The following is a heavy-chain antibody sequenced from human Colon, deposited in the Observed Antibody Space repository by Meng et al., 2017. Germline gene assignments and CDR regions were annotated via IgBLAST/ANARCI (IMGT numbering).Heavy chain of an antibody. CDR2: MYHSGIT. CDR1: GVSISSPNQ. Sequence: QVQLQESGPGLVKPSGTLSLTCAVSGVSISSPNQWSWVRQTPGKGLEWIGEMYHSGITNYNPSLKSRATISVDKSKNQFSLTLHSVTAADTAVYYCARDNYDTGLGLFDYWGQGTLVTVSS. V-gene: IGHV4-4*02. J-gene: IGHJ4*02. CDR3: ARDNYDTGLGLFDY. D-gene: IGHD3-22*01.